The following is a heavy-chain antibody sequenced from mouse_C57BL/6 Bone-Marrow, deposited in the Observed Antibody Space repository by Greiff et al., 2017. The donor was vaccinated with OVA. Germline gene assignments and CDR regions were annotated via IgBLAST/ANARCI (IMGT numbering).Heavy chain of an antibody. D-gene: IGHD2-14*01. CDR2: IDPENGDT. Sequence: EVHLVESGAELVRPGASVKLSCTASGFNIKDDYMHWVKQRPEQGLEWIGWIDPENGDTEYASKFQGKATITADTSSNTAYLQLSSLTSEDTAVYYCTIGSYYFDYWGQGTTLTVSS. CDR3: TIGSYYFDY. J-gene: IGHJ2*01. CDR1: GFNIKDDY. V-gene: IGHV14-4*01.